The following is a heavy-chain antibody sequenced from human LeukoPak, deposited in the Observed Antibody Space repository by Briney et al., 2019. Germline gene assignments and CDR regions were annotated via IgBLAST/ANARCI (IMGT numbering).Heavy chain of an antibody. D-gene: IGHD2-2*01. CDR3: ARKVVRVPAATPYFDY. CDR1: GFTFSDYY. CDR2: ISSSGSTI. J-gene: IGHJ4*02. V-gene: IGHV3-11*01. Sequence: GGSLRLSCAASGFTFSDYYMSWIRQAPGKGLEWVSYISSSGSTIYYADPVKGRFTISRDNAKNSLYLQMNSLRAEDTAVYYCARKVVRVPAATPYFDYWGQGTLVTVSS.